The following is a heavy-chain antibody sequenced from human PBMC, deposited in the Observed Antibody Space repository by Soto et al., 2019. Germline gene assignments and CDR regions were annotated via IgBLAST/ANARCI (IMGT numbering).Heavy chain of an antibody. CDR3: ARDLKTMVYASPSPAVY. CDR1: GYTFTGYY. D-gene: IGHD2-8*01. CDR2: INPNSGGT. Sequence: ASVKVSCKASGYTFTGYYMHWVRQAPGQGLEWMGWINPNSGGTNYAQKFQGRVTMTRDTSISTAYMELSRLRSDDTAVYYCARDLKTMVYASPSPAVYWGQGTLVTVSS. V-gene: IGHV1-2*02. J-gene: IGHJ4*02.